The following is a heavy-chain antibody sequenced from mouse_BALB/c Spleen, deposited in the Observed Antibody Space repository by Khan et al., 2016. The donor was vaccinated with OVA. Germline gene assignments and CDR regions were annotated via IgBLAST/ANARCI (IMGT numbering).Heavy chain of an antibody. V-gene: IGHV5-6*01. CDR2: ISTGGHYT. D-gene: IGHD1-1*01. Sequence: EVELVESGGDLVKPGGSLKLSCAASGFTFSTYGMSWVRQTPDKRLAWVATISTGGHYTYYPDSVQGRFTISRDNAKNTLYLQMTSLKSEDTAMFYCARLAYYYDSEGFAYWGQGTLVTVSA. J-gene: IGHJ3*01. CDR3: ARLAYYYDSEGFAY. CDR1: GFTFSTYG.